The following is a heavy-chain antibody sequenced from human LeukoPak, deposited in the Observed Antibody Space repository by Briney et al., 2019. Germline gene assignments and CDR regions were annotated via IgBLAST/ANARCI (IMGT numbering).Heavy chain of an antibody. D-gene: IGHD3-22*01. J-gene: IGHJ4*02. CDR3: ARTDSSGYLTDY. Sequence: ASVKVSCKASGGTFSSYAISWVRQAPGQGLEWMGRIIPIFGTANCAQKFQGRVTITTDESTSTAYMELSNLRSEDTAVYYCARTDSSGYLTDYWGQGTLVTVSS. CDR1: GGTFSSYA. CDR2: IIPIFGTA. V-gene: IGHV1-69*05.